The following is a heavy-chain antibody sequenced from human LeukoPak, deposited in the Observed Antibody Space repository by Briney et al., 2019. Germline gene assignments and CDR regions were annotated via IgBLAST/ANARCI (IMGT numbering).Heavy chain of an antibody. V-gene: IGHV4-39*07. CDR3: ARNFCTGGSCYINDD. J-gene: IGHJ4*02. CDR1: GGSIGTSNYY. CDR2: IFYSGST. Sequence: SETLSLTCTVSGGSIGTSNYYWGWIRQPPGKGLEWIGNIFYSGSTYYGPSLKSRLTISLDTSKNQFSLKLTSVTAADSAVYYCARNFCTGGSCYINDDWGQGTLVTVSS. D-gene: IGHD2-15*01.